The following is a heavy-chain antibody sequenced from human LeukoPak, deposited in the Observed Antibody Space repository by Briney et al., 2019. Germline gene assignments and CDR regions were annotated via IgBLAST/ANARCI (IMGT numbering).Heavy chain of an antibody. D-gene: IGHD3-9*01. Sequence: GGSLRLSCAASGFTFSNYAMSWVRQAPGKGLEWVSAITGSGGNTYYADSVKGRFTSSRDNSKNTVFLQMNSLRAEDTAVYYCAKWGDYDVLTGYYVSDYWGQGTLVTVSS. V-gene: IGHV3-23*01. CDR2: ITGSGGNT. J-gene: IGHJ4*02. CDR3: AKWGDYDVLTGYYVSDY. CDR1: GFTFSNYA.